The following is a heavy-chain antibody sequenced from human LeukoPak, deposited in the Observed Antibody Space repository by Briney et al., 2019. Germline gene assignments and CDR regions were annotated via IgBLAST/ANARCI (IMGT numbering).Heavy chain of an antibody. Sequence: SETLSLTCTVSGGSITYNQWTWIRQPAGKGLEWIGRVHTSGRTNYNPSLKSRVTISVDTSKNQLSLNLNSATDADTAVYYCAREVPLYGDYAVFDYWGQGTPVTVSS. CDR3: AREVPLYGDYAVFDY. V-gene: IGHV4-4*07. CDR1: GGSITYNQ. CDR2: VHTSGRT. J-gene: IGHJ4*02. D-gene: IGHD4-17*01.